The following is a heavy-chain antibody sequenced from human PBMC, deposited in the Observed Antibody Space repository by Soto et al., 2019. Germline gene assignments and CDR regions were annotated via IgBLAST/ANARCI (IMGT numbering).Heavy chain of an antibody. V-gene: IGHV3-30-3*02. CDR1: NGYA. Sequence: GGSLRLSCAAFNGYAMHWVRQAPGKGLEWVAVISSDGSNKFYADSVKGRFTLSRDISKNTMYLQTNSLRGEDTAVYYCAKSRIPGATLYYYYGLDLWDQGTTVTVSS. CDR2: ISSDGSNK. J-gene: IGHJ6*02. CDR3: AKSRIPGATLYYYYGLDL. D-gene: IGHD2-2*01.